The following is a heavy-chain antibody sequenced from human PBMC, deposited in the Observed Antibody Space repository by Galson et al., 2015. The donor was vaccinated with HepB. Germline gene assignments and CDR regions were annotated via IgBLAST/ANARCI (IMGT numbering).Heavy chain of an antibody. CDR3: ARIAVGAFHYFDY. CDR2: ISSSSSYT. V-gene: IGHV3-11*03. CDR1: GFTFSDYS. D-gene: IGHD1-26*01. Sequence: SLRLSCAASGFTFSDYSMSWIRQAPGKGLEWVSYISSSSSYTNYADSVKGRFTISRDNAKNSLYLQMNSLRAEDTAVYYCARIAVGAFHYFDYWGQGTLVTVSS. J-gene: IGHJ4*02.